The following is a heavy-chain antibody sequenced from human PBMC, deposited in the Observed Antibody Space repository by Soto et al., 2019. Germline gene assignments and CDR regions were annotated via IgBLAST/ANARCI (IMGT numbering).Heavy chain of an antibody. CDR2: IYPGDSDT. J-gene: IGHJ6*03. Sequence: GESLKISCKGSGYSFTSYWIGWVRQMPGKGLEWMGIIYPGDSDTRYSPSFQGQVTISADKSISTAYLQWSSLKASDTAMYYCARHRHPRNYDFWSGTFVYYMDVWGKGTTVTVSS. V-gene: IGHV5-51*01. CDR3: ARHRHPRNYDFWSGTFVYYMDV. CDR1: GYSFTSYW. D-gene: IGHD3-3*01.